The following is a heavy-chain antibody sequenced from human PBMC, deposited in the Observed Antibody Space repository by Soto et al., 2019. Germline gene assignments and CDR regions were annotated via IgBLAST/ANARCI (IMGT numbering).Heavy chain of an antibody. V-gene: IGHV3-30*18. CDR2: ISYDGSNK. J-gene: IGHJ6*02. CDR3: VNHHYTYDYVDYYYRTYV. Sequence: QVKLVESGGGVVQPGRSLRLSCAASGFTFSSYGMHWVRQAPGKGLEWVAVISYDGSNKYYADSVKDRFTISRHNTKNSRYLERNSLRTADTAVYYGVNHHYTYDYVDYYYRTYVWGQGANVTVSS. CDR1: GFTFSSYG. D-gene: IGHD3-16*01.